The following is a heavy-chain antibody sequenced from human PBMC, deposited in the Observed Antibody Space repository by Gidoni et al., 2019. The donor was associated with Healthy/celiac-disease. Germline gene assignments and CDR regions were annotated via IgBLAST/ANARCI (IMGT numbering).Heavy chain of an antibody. V-gene: IGHV4-34*01. Sequence: QVQLQQWGAGLLKPSETLSLTCAVYGGSFSGYYWSWIRQPPGKGLEWIGEINHSGSTNYNPSLKSRVTISVDTSKNQFSLKLSSVTAADTAVYYCARRSGYYYDSSGYSLDYWGQGTLVTVSS. CDR1: GGSFSGYY. CDR3: ARRSGYYYDSSGYSLDY. CDR2: INHSGST. D-gene: IGHD3-22*01. J-gene: IGHJ4*02.